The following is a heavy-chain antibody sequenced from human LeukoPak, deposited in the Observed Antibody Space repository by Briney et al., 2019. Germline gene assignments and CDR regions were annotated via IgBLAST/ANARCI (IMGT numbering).Heavy chain of an antibody. CDR1: GYTFTNYG. CDR3: ARSSTFAVDP. CDR2: INTDTGNP. Sequence: ASVKVSCKASGYTFTNYGVSWVRQAPGQGLEWMGWINTDTGNPTYAQGFTGRFVFSLDTSVSTAYLQISSLKAEDTAVYYCARSSTFAVDPWGQGTLVTVSS. D-gene: IGHD2/OR15-2a*01. J-gene: IGHJ5*02. V-gene: IGHV7-4-1*02.